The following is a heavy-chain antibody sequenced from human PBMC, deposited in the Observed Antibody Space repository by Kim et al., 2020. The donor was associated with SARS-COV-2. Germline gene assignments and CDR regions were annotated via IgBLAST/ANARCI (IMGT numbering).Heavy chain of an antibody. CDR3: ARGYFDWLNSYYFDY. CDR2: IYYSGST. CDR1: GGSISSYY. D-gene: IGHD3-9*01. V-gene: IGHV4-59*13. Sequence: SETLSLTCTVSGGSISSYYWSWIRQPPGKGLEWIGYIYYSGSTNYNPSLKSRVTISVDTSKNQFSLKLSSVTAADTAVYYCARGYFDWLNSYYFDYWGQGTLVTVSS. J-gene: IGHJ4*02.